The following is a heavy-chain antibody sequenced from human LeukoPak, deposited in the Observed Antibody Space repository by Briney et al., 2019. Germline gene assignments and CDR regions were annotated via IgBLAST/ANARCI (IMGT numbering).Heavy chain of an antibody. CDR3: ARGRSIVVVPAAYDY. J-gene: IGHJ4*02. CDR2: SRNKANNKAKSYTT. Sequence: GGSLRLSCAASGFTFSDHDMDWVRQAPGKGLEWVGRSRNKANNKAKSYTTDYAVSAKGRFTISRDDSQNSLFLQMSSLNTEDTAVYYCARGRSIVVVPAAYDYWGQGTLVTVSS. D-gene: IGHD2-2*01. V-gene: IGHV3-72*01. CDR1: GFTFSDHD.